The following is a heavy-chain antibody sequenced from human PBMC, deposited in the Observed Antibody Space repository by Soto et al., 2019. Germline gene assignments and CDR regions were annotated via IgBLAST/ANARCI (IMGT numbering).Heavy chain of an antibody. V-gene: IGHV4-34*01. Sequence: SEALSLTCAVSGHSISSDGYYWRWIRQHPGKGLEWIGEINHSGSTNYNPSLKSRVTISVDTSKNQFSLKLSSVTAADTAVFYCARSPTHYYYYKDVWGKGTTVTSP. CDR3: ARSPTHYYYYKDV. CDR2: INHSGST. CDR1: GHSISSDGYY. J-gene: IGHJ6*03.